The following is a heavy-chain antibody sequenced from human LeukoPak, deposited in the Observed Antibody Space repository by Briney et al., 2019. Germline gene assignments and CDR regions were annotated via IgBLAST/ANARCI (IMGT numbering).Heavy chain of an antibody. CDR1: GGSINSYY. CDR2: IYYSGST. J-gene: IGHJ4*02. Sequence: PXXTLSLTCAVSGGSINSYYWSWIRQSPGKGLEWIGYIYYSGSTNYNPSLTSRATISADTSKNQFSLKLSSVTAADTAVYYCARAGYSFGLDYWGQGTLVTVSS. CDR3: ARAGYSFGLDY. V-gene: IGHV4-59*01. D-gene: IGHD5-18*01.